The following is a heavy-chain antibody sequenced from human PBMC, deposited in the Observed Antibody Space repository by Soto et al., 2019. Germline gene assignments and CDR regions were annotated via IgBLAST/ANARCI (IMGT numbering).Heavy chain of an antibody. J-gene: IGHJ4*02. D-gene: IGHD6-25*01. CDR1: GFTFSSYA. CDR2: ISYDGSNK. Sequence: VQLLESGGGVVQPGRSLRLSCAASGFTFSSYAMHWVRQAPGKGLEWVAVISYDGSNKYYADSVKGRFTISRDNSKNTLYLQMNSLRAEDTAVYYCSIAADYWGQGTLVTVSS. CDR3: SIAADY. V-gene: IGHV3-30-3*01.